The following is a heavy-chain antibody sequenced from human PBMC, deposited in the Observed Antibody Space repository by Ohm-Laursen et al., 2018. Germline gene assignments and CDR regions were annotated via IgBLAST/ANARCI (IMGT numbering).Heavy chain of an antibody. CDR3: ARDERGTYYYGSGSYYNGFDY. CDR2: ISGSGGST. CDR1: GFTFSTYG. J-gene: IGHJ4*02. V-gene: IGHV3-23*01. D-gene: IGHD3-10*01. Sequence: SLRLSCAASGFTFSTYGMYWVRQAPGKGLEWVSAISGSGGSTYYADSVKGRFTISRDNSKNTLYLQMNSLRAEDTAMYYCARDERGTYYYGSGSYYNGFDYWGQGTLVTVSS.